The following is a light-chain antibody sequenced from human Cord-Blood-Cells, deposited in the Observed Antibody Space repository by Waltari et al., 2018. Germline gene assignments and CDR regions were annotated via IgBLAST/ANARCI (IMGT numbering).Light chain of an antibody. V-gene: IGLV2-14*01. J-gene: IGLJ1*01. Sequence: QSALTQPASVSGSPGQSITISCPGTSSDVGRYNLVSWYQQHPGKAPKLMIYDVSNRPSGVSNRFSGSKSGNTASLTISGLQAEDEADYYCSSYTSSSTLVFGTGTKVTVL. CDR2: DVS. CDR1: SSDVGRYNL. CDR3: SSYTSSSTLV.